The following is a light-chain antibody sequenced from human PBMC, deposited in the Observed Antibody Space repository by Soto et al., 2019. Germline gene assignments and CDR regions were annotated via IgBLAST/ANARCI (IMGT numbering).Light chain of an antibody. J-gene: IGKJ1*01. CDR2: KAS. CDR3: QQYYTYSWT. V-gene: IGKV1-5*03. Sequence: DIQMTQSPSTLSASVGDRVTITCRASQSISVWLAWYQQKAGKAPNLLIYKASRLESGVPSRFSGSGSETEFTLTISGLQPGDSATYYCQQYYTYSWTFGQGTKVDIK. CDR1: QSISVW.